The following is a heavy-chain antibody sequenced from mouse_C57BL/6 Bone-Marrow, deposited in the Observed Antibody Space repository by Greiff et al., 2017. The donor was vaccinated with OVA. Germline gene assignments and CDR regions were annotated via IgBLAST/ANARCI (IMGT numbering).Heavy chain of an antibody. D-gene: IGHD6-2*01. CDR2: IHPNSGST. V-gene: IGHV1-64*01. J-gene: IGHJ4*01. CDR1: GYTFTSYW. CDR3: ARGSASPWDMDY. Sequence: VQLQQPGAELVKPGASVTLSCKASGYTFTSYWMHWVKQRPGQGLEWIGMIHPNSGSTDYNEKFKSKATLTADKSSSTAYMQLSSLTSEDTAVYYCARGSASPWDMDYWGQGTSVTVSS.